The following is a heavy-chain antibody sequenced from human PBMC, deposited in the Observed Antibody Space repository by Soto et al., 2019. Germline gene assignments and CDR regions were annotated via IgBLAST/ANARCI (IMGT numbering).Heavy chain of an antibody. CDR1: GFTFDGYA. J-gene: IGHJ5*02. Sequence: EVQLVESGGGLVQPGRSLRLSCAASGFTFDGYAMHWVRQAPGKGLEWVSGISWNSGSIGYADSVKGRFTISRDNAKNSLYLQMNSLRAEDTALYYCAKDIGLRWVASGNWFDPWGQGTLVTVSS. CDR3: AKDIGLRWVASGNWFDP. V-gene: IGHV3-9*01. D-gene: IGHD3-10*01. CDR2: ISWNSGSI.